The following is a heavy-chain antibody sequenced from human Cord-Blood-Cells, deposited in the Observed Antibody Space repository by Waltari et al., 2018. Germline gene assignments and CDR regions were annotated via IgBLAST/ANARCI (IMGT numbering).Heavy chain of an antibody. V-gene: IGHV4-59*01. CDR2: IYYSGST. D-gene: IGHD2-21*02. CDR1: GGSISSYY. Sequence: QVQLQESGPGLVKPSETLSLTCTVSGGSISSYYWSWIRQPPGKGLEWIGYIYYSGSTNYNPSRTSRVTISVDTSNNQFSLKLGSVTAADTAVYYCASGVVTGGGWFDYWGQGTLVTVSS. CDR3: ASGVVTGGGWFDY. J-gene: IGHJ4*02.